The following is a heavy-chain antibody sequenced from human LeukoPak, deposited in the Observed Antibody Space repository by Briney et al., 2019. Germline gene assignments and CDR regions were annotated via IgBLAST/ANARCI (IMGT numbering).Heavy chain of an antibody. Sequence: SETLSLTCTVSGGSVSIGSYYWNWIRQPPGKGLEWIGHIYYSGSTDYNPSLKSRVTISADTSKNQFSLKMTSVTAADTAVYYCAREPGETDEGFEYWGQGTLVTASS. CDR3: AREPGETDEGFEY. V-gene: IGHV4-61*01. J-gene: IGHJ4*02. CDR1: GGSVSIGSYY. D-gene: IGHD1-14*01. CDR2: IYYSGST.